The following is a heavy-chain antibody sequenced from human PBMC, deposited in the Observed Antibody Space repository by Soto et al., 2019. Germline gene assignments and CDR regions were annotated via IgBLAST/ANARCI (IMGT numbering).Heavy chain of an antibody. J-gene: IGHJ4*02. CDR3: ARSPPTIFGVVIIFDY. CDR1: GGSISSYY. CDR2: IYYSGST. D-gene: IGHD3-3*01. Sequence: ETLSLTCTVSGGSISSYYWSWIRQPPGKGLEWIGYIYYSGSTNYNPSLKGRVTISVDTSKNQFSLKLSSVTAADTAVYYCARSPPTIFGVVIIFDYWGQGTLVTVSS. V-gene: IGHV4-59*01.